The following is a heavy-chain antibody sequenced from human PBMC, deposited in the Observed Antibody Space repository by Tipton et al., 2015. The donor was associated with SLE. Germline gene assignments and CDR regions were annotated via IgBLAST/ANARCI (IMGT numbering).Heavy chain of an antibody. D-gene: IGHD2-2*01. V-gene: IGHV4-59*05. Sequence: TLSLTCTVSGGSISSYYWSWIRQPPGKGLEWIGSIYYSGSTYYNPSLKSRVTISVDTSKNQFSLKLSSVTAADTAVYYCASRYCSSTSCYWKYFQHWGQGTLVTVSS. CDR3: ASRYCSSTSCYWKYFQH. CDR1: GGSISSYY. J-gene: IGHJ1*01. CDR2: IYYSGST.